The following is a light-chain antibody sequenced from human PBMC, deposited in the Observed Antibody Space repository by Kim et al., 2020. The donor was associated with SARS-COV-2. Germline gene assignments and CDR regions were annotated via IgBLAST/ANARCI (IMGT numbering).Light chain of an antibody. Sequence: SPGERASLSCRASQSVSSSFLAWYQQKPGQSPRLLIYGASNRATGIPDRLSGSGSGTDFTLTISRLEPEDFAVYYCQQYGSSLITFGGGTKVDIK. CDR2: GAS. CDR3: QQYGSSLIT. CDR1: QSVSSSF. V-gene: IGKV3-20*01. J-gene: IGKJ4*01.